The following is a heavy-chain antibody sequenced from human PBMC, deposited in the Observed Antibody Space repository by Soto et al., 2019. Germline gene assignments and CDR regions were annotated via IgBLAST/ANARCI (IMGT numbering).Heavy chain of an antibody. J-gene: IGHJ4*02. V-gene: IGHV4-59*01. D-gene: IGHD2-15*01. CDR2: IYYSGST. CDR1: GGSISTYW. CDR3: ARSRGSTRSFDY. Sequence: SEALSLTCTVSGGSISTYWWSWIRQPPRKGLEWIGYIYYSGSTNYNPSLKSRVTISVDTSKNQFSLKLTSVTAADTAVYYCARSRGSTRSFDYWGQGTLVTVSS.